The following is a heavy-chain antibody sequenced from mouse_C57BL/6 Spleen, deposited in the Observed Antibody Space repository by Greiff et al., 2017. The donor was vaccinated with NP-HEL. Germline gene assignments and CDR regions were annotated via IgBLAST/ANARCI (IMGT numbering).Heavy chain of an antibody. CDR1: GFNIKDDY. D-gene: IGHD2-2*01. V-gene: IGHV14-4*01. CDR3: TTRGVHGYDDHYAMDY. Sequence: VQLKQSGAELVRPGASVKLSCTASGFNIKDDYMHWVKQRPEQGLEWIGWIDPENGDTEYASKFQGKATITADTSSNTAYLQLSSLTSEDTAVYYCTTRGVHGYDDHYAMDYWGQGTSVTVSS. CDR2: IDPENGDT. J-gene: IGHJ4*01.